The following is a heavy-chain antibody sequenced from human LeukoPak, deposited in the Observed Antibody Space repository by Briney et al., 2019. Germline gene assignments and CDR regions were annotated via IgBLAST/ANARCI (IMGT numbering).Heavy chain of an antibody. Sequence: GASLRLSCAASGFTFSSYAMSWVRQAPGKGLEWVSAISGSGGSTYYADSVKGRFTISRDDSKNTLYLQMNSLRAEDTAVYYCAKDPELRYFDWSPSYYFDYWGQGTLVTVSS. D-gene: IGHD3-9*01. CDR2: ISGSGGST. CDR1: GFTFSSYA. V-gene: IGHV3-23*01. CDR3: AKDPELRYFDWSPSYYFDY. J-gene: IGHJ4*02.